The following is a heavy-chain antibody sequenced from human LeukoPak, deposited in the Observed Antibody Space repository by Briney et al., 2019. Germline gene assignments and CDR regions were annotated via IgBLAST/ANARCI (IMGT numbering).Heavy chain of an antibody. CDR3: AKGGSYYTSSWFDP. CDR1: AFTFSSYA. Sequence: GGSLRLSCAASAFTFSSYAMSWVRQAPGKGLEWVSAINNVGDSSYYADSVKGRFTISRDNSKNTLYLQMNSLRAEDTAVYYCAKGGSYYTSSWFDPWGQGTLDTVSS. D-gene: IGHD3-10*01. CDR2: INNVGDSS. J-gene: IGHJ5*02. V-gene: IGHV3-23*01.